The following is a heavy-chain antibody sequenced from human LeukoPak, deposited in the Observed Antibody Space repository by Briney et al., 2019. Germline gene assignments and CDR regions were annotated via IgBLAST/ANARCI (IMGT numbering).Heavy chain of an antibody. CDR2: IYYSGST. V-gene: IGHV4-59*06. Sequence: SETLSLTCAVYGGSFSGYYWSWIRQPPGKGLEWIGYIYYSGSTYYNPSLKSRVTISVDTSKNQFSLKLSSVTAADTAVYYCARSIVGAPLDYWGQGTLVTVSS. J-gene: IGHJ4*02. D-gene: IGHD1-26*01. CDR1: GGSFSGYY. CDR3: ARSIVGAPLDY.